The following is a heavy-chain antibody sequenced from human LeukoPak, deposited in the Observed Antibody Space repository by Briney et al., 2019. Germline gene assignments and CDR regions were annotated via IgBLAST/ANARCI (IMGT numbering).Heavy chain of an antibody. V-gene: IGHV4-59*01. Sequence: PSEILSLTCTVSGGSISPYFWSWIRQAPGKGLEWIGYISYTGSTNYNPSLKSRVTISVDTSKNQFSLQLSSVTAADTAVYYCARDDYRGVTNFDPWGQGTLVTVSS. CDR3: ARDDYRGVTNFDP. CDR2: ISYTGST. J-gene: IGHJ5*02. CDR1: GGSISPYF. D-gene: IGHD3-10*01.